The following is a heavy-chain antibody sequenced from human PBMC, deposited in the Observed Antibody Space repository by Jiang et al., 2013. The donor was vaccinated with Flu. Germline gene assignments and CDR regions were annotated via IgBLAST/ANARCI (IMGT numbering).Heavy chain of an antibody. D-gene: IGHD4-11*01. Sequence: GSGLVKPSETLSLTCTVSGGSISSYYWSWIRQPPGKGLEWIGYIYYSGSTNYNPSLKSRVTISVDTSKNQFSLKLSSVTAADTAVYYCARLATEVTYGMDVWGKGTTVTVSS. CDR2: IYYSGST. V-gene: IGHV4-59*08. CDR3: ARLATEVTYGMDV. CDR1: GGSISSYY. J-gene: IGHJ6*04.